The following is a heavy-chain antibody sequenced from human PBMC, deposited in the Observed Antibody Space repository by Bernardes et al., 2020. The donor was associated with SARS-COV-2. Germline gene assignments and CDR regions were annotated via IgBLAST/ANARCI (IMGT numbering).Heavy chain of an antibody. CDR3: ASLGSDVKYYYYGMDV. V-gene: IGHV3-21*01. CDR1: GSTLTSDS. CDR2: ISSSSRYT. D-gene: IGHD3-10*01. Sequence: GGPRRLSSVAYGSTLTSDSTNWARSAPGKGREWVSSISSSSRYTYYADSVKGRFTISRDNAQNSLYLQMNSLRAEDTAVYYCASLGSDVKYYYYGMDVWGQGTTVTVSS. J-gene: IGHJ6*02.